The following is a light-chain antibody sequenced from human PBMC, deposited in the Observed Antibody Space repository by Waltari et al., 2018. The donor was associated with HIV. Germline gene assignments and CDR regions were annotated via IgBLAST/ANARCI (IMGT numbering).Light chain of an antibody. CDR1: SRDVGGYNF. V-gene: IGLV2-14*01. CDR3: NSYTSSSTVV. CDR2: EVS. Sequence: QSALTQPASVSGSPGQSITIPCTGTSRDVGGYNFVAWYQQHPGKAPKLMIYEVSNRPSGVSNRFSGSKSGNTASLTISGLQAEDEADYYCNSYTSSSTVVFGGGTKVTVL. J-gene: IGLJ2*01.